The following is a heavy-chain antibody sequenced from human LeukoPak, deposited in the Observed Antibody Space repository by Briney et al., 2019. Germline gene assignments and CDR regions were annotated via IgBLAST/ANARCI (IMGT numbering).Heavy chain of an antibody. V-gene: IGHV4-30-2*01. CDR2: IYHIVNT. CDR3: ARDSYGLGSNYFDP. J-gene: IGHJ5*02. CDR1: GASVSSGRSS. D-gene: IGHD3-10*01. Sequence: SQTLSLTCAVTGASVSSGRSSWAWIRQPPGKGLEWIGYIYHIVNTFYNPSLQSRVTISVDRAKNRVSLRLTSVTAADTAVYYCARDSYGLGSNYFDPWGQGTQVTVSS.